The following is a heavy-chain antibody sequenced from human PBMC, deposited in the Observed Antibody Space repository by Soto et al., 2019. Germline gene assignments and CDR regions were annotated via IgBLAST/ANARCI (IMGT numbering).Heavy chain of an antibody. D-gene: IGHD2-2*01. CDR3: ARDNPSVYQ. J-gene: IGHJ4*02. V-gene: IGHV3-33*01. CDR1: GFTFSTSG. Sequence: QVQLVESGGGVVQPGRSLRLSCAASGFTFSTSGMHWVRQAPGKGLEWVAHIGYDGRNKYYADSVKGRFTISRDNSENTLFLQMNSLRAEDTAIYYCARDNPSVYQWGQGTLVTVSS. CDR2: IGYDGRNK.